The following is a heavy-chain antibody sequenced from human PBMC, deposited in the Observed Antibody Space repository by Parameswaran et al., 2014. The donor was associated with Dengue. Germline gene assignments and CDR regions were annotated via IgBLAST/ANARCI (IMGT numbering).Heavy chain of an antibody. J-gene: IGHJ4*02. D-gene: IGHD3-9*01. Sequence: VRQAPGKGLEWVSVIYSGGSTYYADSVKGRFTISRDNSKNTLYLQMNSLRAEDTAVYYCARRATLRYFDWFWGQGTLVTVSS. CDR2: IYSGGST. CDR3: ARRATLRYFDWF. V-gene: IGHV3-53*01.